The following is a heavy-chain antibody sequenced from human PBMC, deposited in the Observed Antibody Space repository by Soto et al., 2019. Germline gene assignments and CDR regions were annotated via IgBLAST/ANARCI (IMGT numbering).Heavy chain of an antibody. V-gene: IGHV3-7*01. J-gene: IGHJ3*02. D-gene: IGHD3-3*01. CDR3: ARDPYYDFWSGPLDAFDI. Sequence: AGGSLRLSCAASGFTFSSYWMSWVRQAPGKGLEWVANIKQDGSEKYYVDSVKGRFTISRDNAKNSPYLQMNSLRAEDTAVYYCARDPYYDFWSGPLDAFDIWGQGTMGTVS. CDR2: IKQDGSEK. CDR1: GFTFSSYW.